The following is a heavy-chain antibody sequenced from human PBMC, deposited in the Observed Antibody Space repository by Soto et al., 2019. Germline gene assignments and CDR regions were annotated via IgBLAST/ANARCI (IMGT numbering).Heavy chain of an antibody. CDR1: GYTFTSYG. D-gene: IGHD1-26*01. V-gene: IGHV1-18*03. CDR2: ISTYNGNT. Sequence: GASVKVSCKASGYTFTSYGISWVRQAPGQGLERMGWISTYNGNTNYAQKLQGRVTMTTDTSTSTAYMELRSLRSDDLAVFYCARERYTGSYLLXYWGQGTLVTVSS. J-gene: IGHJ4*02. CDR3: ARERYTGSYLLXY.